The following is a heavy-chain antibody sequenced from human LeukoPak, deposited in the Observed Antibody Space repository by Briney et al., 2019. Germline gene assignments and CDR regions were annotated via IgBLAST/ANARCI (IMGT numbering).Heavy chain of an antibody. CDR1: GYTFSGYY. D-gene: IGHD3-16*01. V-gene: IGHV1-2*02. Sequence: ASVKVSCKASGYTFSGYYMHWVRQAPGQGLEWMGWINPDSGGTNYGQNFQGRVTMTRDTAINTAYMELSRLRSDDTAVYYCARIKIDYAPITLRPIYYFDYWGQGTLVTVSS. J-gene: IGHJ4*02. CDR3: ARIKIDYAPITLRPIYYFDY. CDR2: INPDSGGT.